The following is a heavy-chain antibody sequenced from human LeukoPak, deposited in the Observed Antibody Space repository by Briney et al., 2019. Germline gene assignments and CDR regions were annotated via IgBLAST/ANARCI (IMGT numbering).Heavy chain of an antibody. CDR2: ISSSSSYI. J-gene: IGHJ3*02. CDR1: GFTFSSYS. V-gene: IGHV3-21*01. CDR3: ASYYYDSSGYPTPHAFGI. Sequence: PGGSLRLSCAASGFTFSSYSMNWVRQAPGKGLEWVSSISSSSSYIYYADSVKGRFTISRDNAKNSLYLQMNSLRAEDTAVYYCASYYYDSSGYPTPHAFGIWGQGTMVTVSS. D-gene: IGHD3-22*01.